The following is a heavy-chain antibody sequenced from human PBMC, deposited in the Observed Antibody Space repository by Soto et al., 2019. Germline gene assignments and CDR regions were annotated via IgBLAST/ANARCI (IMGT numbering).Heavy chain of an antibody. CDR1: GFTFSGYW. CDR3: TRDLNHDTGP. D-gene: IGHD2-8*02. CDR2: ISPDGSEE. J-gene: IGHJ5*02. V-gene: IGHV3-7*04. Sequence: EVQLVESEGGLVQPGGSLRLSCAASGFTFSGYWMTWVRQAPGKGLEGVANISPDGSEEYYVDSVKGRFTISRDNAKNSVYLQMNSLRGEDTALYYCTRDLNHDTGPWGQGTQVTVSS.